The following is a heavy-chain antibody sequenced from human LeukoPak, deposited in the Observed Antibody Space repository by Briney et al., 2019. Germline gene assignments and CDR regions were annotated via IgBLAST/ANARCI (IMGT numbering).Heavy chain of an antibody. D-gene: IGHD4-17*01. CDR1: GGSFSGYY. CDR2: INHSGST. Sequence: SETLSLTCAVYGGSFSGYYWSWIRQPPGKGLEWIGEINHSGSTNYNPSLKSRVTISVDTSKNQFTLKLSSVTAADTAVYYCSRGGPHGDYVGDYWGQGTLVTVSS. CDR3: SRGGPHGDYVGDY. V-gene: IGHV4-34*01. J-gene: IGHJ4*02.